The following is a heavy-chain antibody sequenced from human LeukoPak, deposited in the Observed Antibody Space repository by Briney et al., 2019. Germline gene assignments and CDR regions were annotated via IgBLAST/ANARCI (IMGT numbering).Heavy chain of an antibody. D-gene: IGHD3-10*01. CDR2: LTPIGGST. Sequence: ASVKVSCKASGYSFTSYYVHWVRQAPGQGLEWMGILTPIGGSTTYAQKFQGRVIMTSDMSTSTVYMELSSLRSEDMAVYYCARSYGSGSYYEDAFDIWGQGTMVTVSS. CDR3: ARSYGSGSYYEDAFDI. CDR1: GYSFTSYY. J-gene: IGHJ3*02. V-gene: IGHV1-46*01.